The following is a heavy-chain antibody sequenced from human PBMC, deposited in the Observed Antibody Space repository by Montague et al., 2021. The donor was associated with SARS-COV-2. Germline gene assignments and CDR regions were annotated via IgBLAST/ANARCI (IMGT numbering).Heavy chain of an antibody. V-gene: IGHV4-39*01. CDR2: IHYSGST. D-gene: IGHD2-2*01. J-gene: IGHJ5*02. CDR3: AAQSSGGYCSSSSCYVWFDP. Sequence: SETLSLTCTASGGSISSSSYYWGWIRQPPGKGLEWIGSIHYSGSTYYNPSLKSRVTISVDTSKKHFSLKLSSVTAADTAVYFCAAQSSGGYCSSSSCYVWFDPWGQGTLVTVSS. CDR1: GGSISSSSYY.